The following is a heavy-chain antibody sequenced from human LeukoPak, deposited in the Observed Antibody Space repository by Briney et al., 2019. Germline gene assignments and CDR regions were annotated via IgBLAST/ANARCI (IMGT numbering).Heavy chain of an antibody. CDR2: ISGSGDST. CDR1: GFTFSSYA. J-gene: IGHJ1*01. CDR3: AQQVGYCSSGNCYFTY. V-gene: IGHV3-23*01. D-gene: IGHD2-15*01. Sequence: GGSLRLSCAASGFTFSSYAMSWVRQAPGKGLEWVSAISGSGDSTYSADSVKGRFTVSRDNSKNTLYLQMNSLRAEDAAVYYCAQQVGYCSSGNCYFTYWGQGTLVTVSS.